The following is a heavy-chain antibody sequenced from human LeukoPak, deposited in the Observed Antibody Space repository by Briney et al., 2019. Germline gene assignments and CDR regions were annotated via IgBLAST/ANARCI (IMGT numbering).Heavy chain of an antibody. CDR3: ARGQIVVVPAATYYFDY. CDR1: GGTFSSYA. D-gene: IGHD2-2*01. V-gene: IGHV1-69*13. J-gene: IGHJ4*02. CDR2: IIPIFGTA. Sequence: VASVKVSCKASGGTFSSYAISWVRQAPGQGLEWMGGIIPIFGTANYAQKFQGRVTITADESTSTAYMELSSLRSEDTAVYYCARGQIVVVPAATYYFDYWGQGTLVTVSS.